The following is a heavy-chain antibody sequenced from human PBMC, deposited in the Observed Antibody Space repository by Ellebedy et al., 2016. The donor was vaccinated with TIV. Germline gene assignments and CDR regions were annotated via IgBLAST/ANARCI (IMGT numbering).Heavy chain of an antibody. Sequence: PGGSLRLSCVDSGFTFSSYWMSWVRQAPGKGLEWVANIKQDGSEKYYVDSVKGRFTISRDNAKNALYLEMNSLRAEDAAVYYCARDGSGDFERTFDYWGQGTLVTVSS. CDR1: GFTFSSYW. V-gene: IGHV3-7*01. CDR3: ARDGSGDFERTFDY. CDR2: IKQDGSEK. D-gene: IGHD4-17*01. J-gene: IGHJ4*02.